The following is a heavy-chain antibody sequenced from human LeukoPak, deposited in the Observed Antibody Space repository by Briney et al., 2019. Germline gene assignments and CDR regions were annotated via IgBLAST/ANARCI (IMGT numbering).Heavy chain of an antibody. CDR2: INPNSGGT. CDR3: ARDSPYDYGDYWFDP. CDR1: GYTFTGYY. V-gene: IGHV1-2*06. Sequence: ASVKVSCKASGYTFTGYYMHWVRQAPGQGLEWMGRINPNSGGTNYAKKFQGRVTMTRDTSISTAYMELSRLRSDDTAVYYCARDSPYDYGDYWFDPWGQGTLVTVSS. J-gene: IGHJ5*02. D-gene: IGHD4-17*01.